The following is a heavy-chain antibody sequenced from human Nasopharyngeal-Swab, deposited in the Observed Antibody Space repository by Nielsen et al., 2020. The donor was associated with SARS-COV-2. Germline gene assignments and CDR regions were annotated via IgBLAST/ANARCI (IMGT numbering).Heavy chain of an antibody. V-gene: IGHV3-33*01. CDR2: IWYDGSNK. Sequence: GESLKISCAASGFTFSNYGMHWVRQAPGKGLEWVAVIWYDGSNKYYADSVKGRFTISRDNVKNTVYLQMNSLRAEDTAVYHCAGEVGGYRDYWGQGTLVTVSS. J-gene: IGHJ4*02. CDR1: GFTFSNYG. CDR3: AGEVGGYRDY. D-gene: IGHD1-26*01.